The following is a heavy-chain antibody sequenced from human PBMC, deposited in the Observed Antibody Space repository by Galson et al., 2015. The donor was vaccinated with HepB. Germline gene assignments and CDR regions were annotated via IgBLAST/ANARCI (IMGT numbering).Heavy chain of an antibody. CDR2: INAGNGNT. Sequence: SVKVSCKASVYTFTNFPIHWVRQAPGQRLEWMGWINAGNGNTKNSQKFQGRVTITSDTSASTVYMELSSLGFEDTAVYYCATTGTTDFYFDLWGRGTLVTVSS. J-gene: IGHJ2*01. CDR1: VYTFTNFP. CDR3: ATTGTTDFYFDL. V-gene: IGHV1-3*01. D-gene: IGHD1-1*01.